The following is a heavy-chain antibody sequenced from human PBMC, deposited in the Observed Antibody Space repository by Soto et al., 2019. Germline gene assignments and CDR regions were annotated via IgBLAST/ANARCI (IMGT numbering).Heavy chain of an antibody. CDR2: ISSNGGST. CDR3: ARGVVVVVATYGMDV. V-gene: IGHV3-64*01. D-gene: IGHD2-15*01. CDR1: GFTFSSYA. J-gene: IGHJ6*02. Sequence: EVQLVESGGGLVQPGGSPRLSCAASGFTFSSYAMHWVRQAPGKGLEYVSAISSNGGSTYYANSVKGRFTISRDNSKNTLYLQMGSLRAEDMAVYYCARGVVVVVATYGMDVWGQGTTVTVSS.